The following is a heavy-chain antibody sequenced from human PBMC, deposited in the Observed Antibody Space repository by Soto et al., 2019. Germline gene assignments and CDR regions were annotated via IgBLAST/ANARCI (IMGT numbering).Heavy chain of an antibody. V-gene: IGHV1-46*01. CDR1: GDTFTDYY. CDR2: VNPSGGHT. Sequence: QVQLMQSGAEVKKPGASVKVSCKASGDTFTDYYIHWVRQAPGQGLEWMGTVNPSGGHTTYAQHFLGRVTRTRDTSTSTLDVERTSLTSADTAIYYCARGGHVVVVTAALDYWGQGTLVTVSS. D-gene: IGHD2-21*02. J-gene: IGHJ4*02. CDR3: ARGGHVVVVTAALDY.